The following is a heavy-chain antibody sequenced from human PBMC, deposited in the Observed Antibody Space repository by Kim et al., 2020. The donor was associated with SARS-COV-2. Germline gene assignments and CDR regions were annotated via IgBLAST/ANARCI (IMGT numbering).Heavy chain of an antibody. CDR3: ATESGSGSYYAWSYYYYVMYV. CDR2: ISYDGSNK. V-gene: IGHV3-30*03. Sequence: GGSLRLSCAASGFTFSSYGMHWVRQAPGKGLEWVAVISYDGSNKYYADSVKGRFTISRDNSKNTLYLQMHSLRAEDTAVYYCATESGSGSYYAWSYYYYVMYVWGQGTTFTLSS. D-gene: IGHD3-10*01. J-gene: IGHJ6*02. CDR1: GFTFSSYG.